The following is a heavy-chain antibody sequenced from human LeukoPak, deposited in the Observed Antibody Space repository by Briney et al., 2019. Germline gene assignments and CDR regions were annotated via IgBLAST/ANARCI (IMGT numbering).Heavy chain of an antibody. CDR3: ARATLRVGATHFDY. CDR1: GGTFSSYA. Sequence: GASVKVSCKASGGTFSSYAISWVRPAPGQGLEWMGRIIPILGIANYAQKFQGRVTITADKSTSTAYMELSSLRSEDTAVYYCARATLRVGATHFDYWGQGTLVTVPS. J-gene: IGHJ4*02. D-gene: IGHD1-26*01. V-gene: IGHV1-69*04. CDR2: IIPILGIA.